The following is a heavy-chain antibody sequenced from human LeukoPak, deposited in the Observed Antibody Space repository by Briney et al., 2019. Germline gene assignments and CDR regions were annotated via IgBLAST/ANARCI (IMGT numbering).Heavy chain of an antibody. CDR1: GFTFCSYS. V-gene: IGHV3-21*01. CDR2: ISSSSSYI. CDR3: ARDLGPHPHYDS. J-gene: IGHJ3*02. Sequence: GGSLRLSCAASGFTFCSYSMNWVRQAPGKGLEWVSSISSSSSYIYYADSVKGRFTISRDNAKNSLYLQMNSLRAEDTAVYYCARDLGPHPHYDSWGQGTMVTVSS.